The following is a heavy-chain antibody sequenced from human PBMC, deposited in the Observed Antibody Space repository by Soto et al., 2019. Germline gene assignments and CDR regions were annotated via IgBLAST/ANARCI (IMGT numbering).Heavy chain of an antibody. J-gene: IGHJ4*02. D-gene: IGHD1-26*01. V-gene: IGHV3-23*01. Sequence: EVQLLESGGGLVQPGGSLRLSCAASGFTISSYAMSWVRQAPGKGLEWVSAISGSGGSTYYADSVKGRFTISRDNSKNTLFVEMNSLRAEDSAVYYCGKVEWALPGDCWGQGALVTVSS. CDR3: GKVEWALPGDC. CDR1: GFTISSYA. CDR2: ISGSGGST.